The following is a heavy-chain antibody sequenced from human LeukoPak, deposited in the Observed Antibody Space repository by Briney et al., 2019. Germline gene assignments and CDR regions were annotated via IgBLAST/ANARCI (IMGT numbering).Heavy chain of an antibody. CDR2: ISYDGSNK. CDR3: ARGGLYGYDVFDY. J-gene: IGHJ4*02. Sequence: PGGSLRLSCAASGFTFSSYGMHWVRQAPGKGLEWVALISYDGSNKYYADSVKGRFTISRDNSKNALYLQMNSLRADDTAVYHCARGGLYGYDVFDYWGQGTLVTVSS. CDR1: GFTFSSYG. D-gene: IGHD5-12*01. V-gene: IGHV3-30*03.